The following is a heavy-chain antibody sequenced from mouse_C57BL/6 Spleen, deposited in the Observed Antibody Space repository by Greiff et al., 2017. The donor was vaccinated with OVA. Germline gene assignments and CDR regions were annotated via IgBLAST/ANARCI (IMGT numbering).Heavy chain of an antibody. J-gene: IGHJ3*01. D-gene: IGHD1-1*01. Sequence: EVQLQQSGPELVKPGASVKISCKASGYTFTDYYMNWVKQSHGKSLEWIGDINPNNGGTSYNQKFKGKATLTVDKSYSTAYMELRSLTSEDSAVYYCARRDYYGSSSAWFAYWGQGTLVTVSA. CDR2: INPNNGGT. CDR3: ARRDYYGSSSAWFAY. V-gene: IGHV1-26*01. CDR1: GYTFTDYY.